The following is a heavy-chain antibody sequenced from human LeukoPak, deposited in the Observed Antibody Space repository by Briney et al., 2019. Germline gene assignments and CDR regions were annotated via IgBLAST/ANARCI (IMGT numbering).Heavy chain of an antibody. CDR2: IDPNNGDS. J-gene: IGHJ5*02. CDR1: GYTFTSHY. D-gene: IGHD2-21*02. Sequence: ASVTVSCKASGYTFTSHYINWVRQAPGQGPEWMAWIDPNNGDSDYAQKFQGRISLTRDTSTTTAYMELRSLKSDDTAMYYCTRCHGGDCYGRYDPWGQGTLVTVSS. V-gene: IGHV1-2*02. CDR3: TRCHGGDCYGRYDP.